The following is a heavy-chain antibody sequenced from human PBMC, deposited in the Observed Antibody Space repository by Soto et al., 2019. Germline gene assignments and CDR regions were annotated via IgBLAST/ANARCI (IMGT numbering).Heavy chain of an antibody. CDR1: GYTFTTYG. J-gene: IGHJ6*02. V-gene: IGHV1-18*01. D-gene: IGHD3-10*01. CDR3: TREGSAPYYYYGMDA. CDR2: INTHNGNT. Sequence: QVQLGQSAPEVKKPGASVKVSCKASGYTFTTYGISWVRQAPGQGLEWLGWINTHNGNTNYAQNLQGRVIMTADTSTSTAYMELRSLRSDDTAIYYCTREGSAPYYYYGMDAWGQGTTVTVSS.